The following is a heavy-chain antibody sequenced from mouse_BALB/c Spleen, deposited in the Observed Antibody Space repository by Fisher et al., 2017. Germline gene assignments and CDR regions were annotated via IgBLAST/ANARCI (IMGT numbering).Heavy chain of an antibody. D-gene: IGHD2-1*01. J-gene: IGHJ4*01. V-gene: IGHV1-26*01. CDR3: ARLGNYPYYAMDY. Sequence: KFKGKATLTVDKSSSTAYMELRSLTSEDSAVYYCARLGNYPYYAMDYWGQGTSVTVPQ.